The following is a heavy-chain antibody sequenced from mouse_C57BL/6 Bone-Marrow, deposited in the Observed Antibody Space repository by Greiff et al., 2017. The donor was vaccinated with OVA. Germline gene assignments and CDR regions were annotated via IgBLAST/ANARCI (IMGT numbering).Heavy chain of an antibody. CDR2: IYPGNSDT. D-gene: IGHD1-1*01. CDR3: TRHGSSPAWFAY. Sequence: EVQLQQSGPVLARPGASVKMSCKTSGYTFTSYWMHWVKQRPGQGLEWIGAIYPGNSDTSYNQKFKGKAKLTAVTSASTAYMELSILTNEDSSVYFGTRHGSSPAWFAYWGQGTLVTVSA. V-gene: IGHV1-5*01. CDR1: GYTFTSYW. J-gene: IGHJ3*01.